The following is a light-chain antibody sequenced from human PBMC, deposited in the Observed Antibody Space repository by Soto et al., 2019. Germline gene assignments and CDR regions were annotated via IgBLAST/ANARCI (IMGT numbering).Light chain of an antibody. CDR3: QQSYRYPRT. Sequence: DIQMTQSPSSLSASVGDRVTITCRASQSIGNFLNWYQQEPGKATKLLIQAAFNLRSGVSSRFSGSGTGTDFTLTISSLQPEDFATYYCQQSYRYPRTFGQGTRGESK. CDR1: QSIGNF. V-gene: IGKV1-39*01. J-gene: IGKJ1*01. CDR2: AAF.